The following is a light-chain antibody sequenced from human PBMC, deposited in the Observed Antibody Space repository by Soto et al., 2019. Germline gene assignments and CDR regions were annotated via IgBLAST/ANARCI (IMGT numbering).Light chain of an antibody. CDR3: QQYNNWSPWT. V-gene: IGKV3-15*01. J-gene: IGKJ1*01. CDR2: CAS. CDR1: PSVSSN. Sequence: EIVMTQSPATLSVSPGQRTTLSCRASPSVSSNLAWYQQKTGQAPRLLIYCASTRATGIPARFSSSGPGTELTLTISSLQSADCAAYYCQQYNNWSPWTFGQGTKVEI.